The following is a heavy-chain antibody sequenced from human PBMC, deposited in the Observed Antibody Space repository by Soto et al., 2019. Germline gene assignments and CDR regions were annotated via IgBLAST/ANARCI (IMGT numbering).Heavy chain of an antibody. D-gene: IGHD3-16*01. V-gene: IGHV1-18*01. CDR3: ARMGDVPFYYDGIDV. CDR1: GYTFTRSG. J-gene: IGHJ6*02. CDR2: INGYNGNT. Sequence: QVQLVQSGAEVKKPGASVKVSCKASGYTFTRSGISWLRQAPGQVLEWMGWINGYNGNTNYTQKFQGRVTMTTDTPTNTAYMELRSLRSDDTAVYYCARMGDVPFYYDGIDVWGQGTTVIVSS.